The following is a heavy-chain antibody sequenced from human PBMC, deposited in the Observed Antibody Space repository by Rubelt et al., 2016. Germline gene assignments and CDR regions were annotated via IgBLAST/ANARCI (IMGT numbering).Heavy chain of an antibody. CDR2: INAGNGNT. J-gene: IGHJ4*02. CDR1: GYSFTTYS. Sequence: QVQLVQSGAEVKKPGASVKVSCKAAGYSFTTYSIHWVRQAPGQRLEWMGRINAGNGNTKYSQKFQGRSTITRDKSASTAYIELSSLRSEDAAIYYFASGYSSGWYVAYWGQGTLVTVSS. CDR3: ASGYSSGWYVAY. D-gene: IGHD6-19*01. V-gene: IGHV1-3*01.